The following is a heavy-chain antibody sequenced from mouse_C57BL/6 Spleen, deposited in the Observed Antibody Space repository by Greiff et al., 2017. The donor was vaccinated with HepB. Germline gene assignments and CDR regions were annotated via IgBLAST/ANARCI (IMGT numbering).Heavy chain of an antibody. D-gene: IGHD1-1*01. Sequence: VQLQQPGAELVRPGSSVKLSCKASGYTFTSYWMHWVKQRPIQGLEWIGNIDPSDSETHYNQKFKDKATLTVDKSSSTDYMQLSSLTSEDSAVYYCARSTTVVTPTVYCAMDYWGQGTSVTVSS. CDR2: IDPSDSET. J-gene: IGHJ4*01. CDR1: GYTFTSYW. V-gene: IGHV1-52*01. CDR3: ARSTTVVTPTVYCAMDY.